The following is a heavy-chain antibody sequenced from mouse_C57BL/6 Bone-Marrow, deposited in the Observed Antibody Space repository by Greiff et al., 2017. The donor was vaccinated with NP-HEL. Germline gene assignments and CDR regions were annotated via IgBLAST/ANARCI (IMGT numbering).Heavy chain of an antibody. CDR2: ISNGGGST. D-gene: IGHD1-1*01. Sequence: EVQRVESGGGLVQPGGSLKLSCAASGFTFSDYYMYWVRQTPEKRLEWVAYISNGGGSTYYPDTVKGRFTISRDNAKNTLYLQMSRLKSEDTAMYYCARPRIYYYGSPRYFDVWGTGTTVTVSS. CDR1: GFTFSDYY. CDR3: ARPRIYYYGSPRYFDV. V-gene: IGHV5-12*01. J-gene: IGHJ1*03.